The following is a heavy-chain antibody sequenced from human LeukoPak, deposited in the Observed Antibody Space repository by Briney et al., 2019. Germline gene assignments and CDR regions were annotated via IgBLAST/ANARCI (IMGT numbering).Heavy chain of an antibody. D-gene: IGHD2-2*01. Sequence: GGSLRLSCAASGFTFSSYAMSWVRQAPGKGLEWVGFIRSKTYGGTPEYAASVKGRFTISRDDSKSIAYLQLNSLKTEDTAVYYCTRIGTSGGEFDYWGQGTLVTVSS. J-gene: IGHJ4*02. V-gene: IGHV3-49*04. CDR1: GFTFSSYA. CDR3: TRIGTSGGEFDY. CDR2: IRSKTYGGTP.